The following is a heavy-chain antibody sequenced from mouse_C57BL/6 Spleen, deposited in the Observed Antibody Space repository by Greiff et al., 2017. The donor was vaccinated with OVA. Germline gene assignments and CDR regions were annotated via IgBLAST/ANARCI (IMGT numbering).Heavy chain of an antibody. CDR1: GYTFTSYW. J-gene: IGHJ1*03. V-gene: IGHV1-72*01. D-gene: IGHD1-1*01. CDR3: ARSGYYGSSYWYFDV. CDR2: IDPNSGGT. Sequence: QVQLQQPGAELAKPGASVKLSCKASGYTFTSYWMHWVKQRPGRGLEWIGRIDPNSGGTKYNEKFKSKATLTVDKPSSTAYMQLSSLTSEDSAVYYCARSGYYGSSYWYFDVWGTGTTVTVSS.